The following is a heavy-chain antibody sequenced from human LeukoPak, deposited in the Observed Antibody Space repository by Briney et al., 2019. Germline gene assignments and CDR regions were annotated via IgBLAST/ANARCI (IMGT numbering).Heavy chain of an antibody. Sequence: GGSLRLSCAASGFTFSSYWMSWVRQAPGKGLEWVANIKQDGSEKYYVDSVKGRFTISRDNAKNSLFLQMNSLRAEDTAVYYCARIRQGYCSTTSCYCFDYWGQGTLVTVSS. J-gene: IGHJ4*02. CDR2: IKQDGSEK. CDR3: ARIRQGYCSTTSCYCFDY. V-gene: IGHV3-7*03. D-gene: IGHD2-2*01. CDR1: GFTFSSYW.